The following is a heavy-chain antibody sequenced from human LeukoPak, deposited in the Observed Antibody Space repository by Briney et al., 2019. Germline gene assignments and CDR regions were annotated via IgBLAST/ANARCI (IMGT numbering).Heavy chain of an antibody. V-gene: IGHV4-59*01. D-gene: IGHD5-18*01. Sequence: SETLSLTCTVSGGSISSYYWSWIRQPPGKGLEWIGYIYYSGSTNYNPSLESRVTISVDTSKNQFSLKLSSVTAADTAVYYCARGGLRGYSYGQRFDYWGQGILVTVSS. J-gene: IGHJ4*02. CDR2: IYYSGST. CDR1: GGSISSYY. CDR3: ARGGLRGYSYGQRFDY.